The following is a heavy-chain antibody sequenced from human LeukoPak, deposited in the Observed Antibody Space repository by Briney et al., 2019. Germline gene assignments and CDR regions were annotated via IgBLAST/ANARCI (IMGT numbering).Heavy chain of an antibody. CDR3: AKGSWYSNYFDY. CDR2: ISGSGGST. V-gene: IGHV3-23*01. D-gene: IGHD6-13*01. J-gene: IGHJ4*02. Sequence: TGGSLTLSCAASGFTFSSYAMSWVRQAPGKGLEWVSAISGSGGSTYYADSVKGRFTISRDNSKNTLYLQMNSLRAEDTAVYYCAKGSWYSNYFDYWGQGTLVTVSS. CDR1: GFTFSSYA.